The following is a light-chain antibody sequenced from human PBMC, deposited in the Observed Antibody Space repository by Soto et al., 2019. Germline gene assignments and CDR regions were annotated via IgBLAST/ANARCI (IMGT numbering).Light chain of an antibody. J-gene: IGLJ3*02. V-gene: IGLV2-11*01. CDR3: CSYAGSYTWV. CDR2: AVN. CDR1: RSDVGDYNY. Sequence: QSALTQPRSVSGSPGQSVTLSCTGTRSDVGDYNYVSWYQQHPGKAPKLLIYAVNMRPSGVPDRFSGSKSGNTASLTISGLQAEDEADYSCCSYAGSYTWVFGGGTKLTVL.